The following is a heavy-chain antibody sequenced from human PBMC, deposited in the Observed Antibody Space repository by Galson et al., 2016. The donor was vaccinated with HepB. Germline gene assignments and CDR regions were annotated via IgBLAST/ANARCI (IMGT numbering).Heavy chain of an antibody. CDR1: GFTFSIYA. J-gene: IGHJ4*02. V-gene: IGHV3-23*01. Sequence: SLRLSCAASGFTFSIYAMSWVRATPGKGLEWVSAINGGATATYYADSVKGRFTSSRDNATSALYLQMSGLRPNDTAFYYCATTRLLDNWGQGILVTVAS. CDR2: INGGATAT. CDR3: ATTRLLDN.